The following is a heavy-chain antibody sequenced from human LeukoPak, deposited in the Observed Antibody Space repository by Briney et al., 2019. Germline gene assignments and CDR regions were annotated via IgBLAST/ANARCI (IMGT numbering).Heavy chain of an antibody. D-gene: IGHD2-2*02. CDR1: GYTFTGYY. J-gene: IGHJ4*02. Sequence: ASVKVSCKASGYTFTGYYMHWARQAPGQGLEWMGWINPNSGGTNYAQKFQGRVTMTRDTSISTAYMELSRLRSDDTAVYYCARDGGDCSSTSCYTGGIDYWGQGTLVTVSS. CDR3: ARDGGDCSSTSCYTGGIDY. V-gene: IGHV1-2*02. CDR2: INPNSGGT.